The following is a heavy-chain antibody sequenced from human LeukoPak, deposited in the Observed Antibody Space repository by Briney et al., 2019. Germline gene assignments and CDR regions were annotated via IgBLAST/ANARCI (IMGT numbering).Heavy chain of an antibody. CDR1: GFTFSSYA. D-gene: IGHD3-22*01. CDR2: ISGSGGST. CDR3: ARLWSYYDNSGFFEDY. Sequence: PGGSLRLSCAASGFTFSSYAMSWVRQAPGKGLEWVSAISGSGGSTYYADSVKGRFTISRDNSKNTLYLQMNSLRAEDTAVYYCARLWSYYDNSGFFEDYWGQGTLVTVSS. J-gene: IGHJ4*02. V-gene: IGHV3-23*01.